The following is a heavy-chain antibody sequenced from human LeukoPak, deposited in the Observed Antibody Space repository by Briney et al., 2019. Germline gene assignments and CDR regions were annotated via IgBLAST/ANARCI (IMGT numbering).Heavy chain of an antibody. J-gene: IGHJ3*02. Sequence: ASVKVSCKASGYTFTGYYMHWVRQAPGQGLEWMGWINPNSGGTNYAQKFQGRVTMTRDTSTSTAYMELRSLRPDDTAVYYCARELRYYYDSSGYYLDAFDIWGQGTMVTVSS. CDR2: INPNSGGT. CDR1: GYTFTGYY. V-gene: IGHV1-2*02. CDR3: ARELRYYYDSSGYYLDAFDI. D-gene: IGHD3-22*01.